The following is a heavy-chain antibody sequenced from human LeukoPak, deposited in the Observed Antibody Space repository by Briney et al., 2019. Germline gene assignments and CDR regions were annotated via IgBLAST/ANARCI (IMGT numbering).Heavy chain of an antibody. D-gene: IGHD3-16*01. V-gene: IGHV3-30*18. Sequence: PGRSLKLSCVAPGFTFNNYGIHWVPQPPGKGLDWVAVISYDGSNKYYADSVQDRFTISRDNSKNALYLQMNSLRVEDTAVYYCTKGVLGGTQSVSAGLDSWGQGTLVTVSS. J-gene: IGHJ4*02. CDR2: ISYDGSNK. CDR1: GFTFNNYG. CDR3: TKGVLGGTQSVSAGLDS.